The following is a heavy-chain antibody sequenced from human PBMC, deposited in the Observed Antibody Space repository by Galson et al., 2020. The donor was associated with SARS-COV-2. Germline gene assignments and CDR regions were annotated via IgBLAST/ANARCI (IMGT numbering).Heavy chain of an antibody. D-gene: IGHD2-8*01. Sequence: SETLSPHCAVPRGSYSDSSRTWVRQPPGKGLEWLGEISPSGSTHYSPSLKSRVYMSVDTSKNQFSLKLRSVTAADTAVYYCARGGSRPIMVFDYYYFYMDVWGKGTTVTVSS. CDR1: RGSYSDSS. J-gene: IGHJ6*03. CDR3: ARGGSRPIMVFDYYYFYMDV. V-gene: IGHV4-34*01. CDR2: ISPSGST.